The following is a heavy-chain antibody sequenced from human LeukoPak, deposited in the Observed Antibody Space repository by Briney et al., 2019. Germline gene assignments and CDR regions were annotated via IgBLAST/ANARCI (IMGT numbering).Heavy chain of an antibody. V-gene: IGHV4-59*08. J-gene: IGHJ4*02. D-gene: IGHD2-21*02. CDR2: IYSSGST. Sequence: SETLSLTCTVSGASIGSYHWSWIRQPPGKGLEWIGYIYSSGSTNYIPSLKSRVTISVDTSKNQFSLKLTSVTAADTAVYYCARLRSSASVLWWRQGELDYWGQGTLVIVSS. CDR1: GASIGSYH. CDR3: ARLRSSASVLWWRQGELDY.